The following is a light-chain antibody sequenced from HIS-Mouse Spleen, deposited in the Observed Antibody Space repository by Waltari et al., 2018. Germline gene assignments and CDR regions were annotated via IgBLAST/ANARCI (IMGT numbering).Light chain of an antibody. CDR3: YSTDSSGNHRV. V-gene: IGLV3-10*01. CDR2: EDS. CDR1: AWQKKY. Sequence: SYELTQPPSVSVSPGQTARITGSGEAWQKKYAHWYQQKSDPAPVLVIYEDSKRPSGIPERFSGSSSGTMATLTISGAQVEDEADYYCYSTDSSGNHRVFGGGTKLTVL. J-gene: IGLJ2*01.